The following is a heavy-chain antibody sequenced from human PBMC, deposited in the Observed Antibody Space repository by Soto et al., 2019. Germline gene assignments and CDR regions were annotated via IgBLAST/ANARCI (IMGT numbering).Heavy chain of an antibody. J-gene: IGHJ6*02. CDR3: ASSVVVVPAAHHPYYYYYGMDV. V-gene: IGHV6-1*01. CDR2: TYYRSKWYN. D-gene: IGHD2-2*01. Sequence: SQTLSLTCAISGDSVSSNSAAWNWIRQSPSRGLERLGRTYYRSKWYNDYAVSVKSRITINPDTSKNQFSLQLNSVTPEDTAVYYCASSVVVVPAAHHPYYYYYGMDVWGQGTTVTVSS. CDR1: GDSVSSNSAA.